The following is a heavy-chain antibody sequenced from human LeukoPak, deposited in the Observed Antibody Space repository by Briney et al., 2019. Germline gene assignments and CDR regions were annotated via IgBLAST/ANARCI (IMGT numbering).Heavy chain of an antibody. D-gene: IGHD4-17*01. Sequence: GGSLRLSCAASGFTFTTYAMSWVRQAPGKGLEWVSAISGSGDSTYYADSVKSRFTLSRDNSDNTLFLQMNSLRAEDTAVYYCARLSGTAVTSSRVFHYWGQETLVTVSS. CDR1: GFTFTTYA. CDR2: ISGSGDST. V-gene: IGHV3-23*01. CDR3: ARLSGTAVTSSRVFHY. J-gene: IGHJ4*02.